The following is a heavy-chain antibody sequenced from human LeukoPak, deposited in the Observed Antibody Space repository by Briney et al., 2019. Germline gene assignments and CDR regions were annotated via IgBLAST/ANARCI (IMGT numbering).Heavy chain of an antibody. J-gene: IGHJ5*02. D-gene: IGHD3-10*01. V-gene: IGHV4-59*01. CDR1: GGSISSYY. CDR2: IYYSGST. CDR3: ARVRAITLVRGDLFFDP. Sequence: SETLSLTCTVSGGSISSYYWSWIRQPPGKGLEWIGYIYYSGSTNYNPSLKSRVTISVDTSKNQFSLKLSSVTAADTAVYYCARVRAITLVRGDLFFDPWGQGTLVTVSS.